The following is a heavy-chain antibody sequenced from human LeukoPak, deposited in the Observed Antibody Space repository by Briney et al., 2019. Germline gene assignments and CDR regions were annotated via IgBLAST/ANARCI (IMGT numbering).Heavy chain of an antibody. J-gene: IGHJ4*02. Sequence: SQTLSLTCAISGDSVSGSPAVWNWIRQSPSRGLEWLGRAYYRSKWYIDYAVSVEGRITITPDTPKNQFSLQLNSVTPEDTAVYYCARGAVQGGTNFDYWGQGTLVTVSS. CDR1: GDSVSGSPAV. V-gene: IGHV6-1*01. D-gene: IGHD3-10*01. CDR2: AYYRSKWYI. CDR3: ARGAVQGGTNFDY.